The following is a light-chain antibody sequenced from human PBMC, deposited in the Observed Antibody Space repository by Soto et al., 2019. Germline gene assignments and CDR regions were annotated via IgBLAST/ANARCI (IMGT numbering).Light chain of an antibody. Sequence: QAVVTQPPSASGTPGQRVTISCSGSSSNIGSNYVYWYQQLPGTAPKLLIYRNNQRPSGVPDRFSGSKSGTSASLAISGLRSEDEADYYCAAWDDSPPWVFGGGTKLTVL. CDR3: AAWDDSPPWV. V-gene: IGLV1-47*01. CDR1: SSNIGSNY. J-gene: IGLJ3*02. CDR2: RNN.